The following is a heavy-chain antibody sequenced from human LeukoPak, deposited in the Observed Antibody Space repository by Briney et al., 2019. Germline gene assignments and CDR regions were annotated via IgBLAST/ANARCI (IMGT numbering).Heavy chain of an antibody. V-gene: IGHV3-30-3*01. CDR2: ISYDGSNK. CDR1: GFTFSSYA. D-gene: IGHD4-17*01. Sequence: GGSVSLSCAASGFTFSSYAMHWVRKATGKGLEWVAVISYDGSNKYYADSVKGRFTISRDNSKNTLYLQMNSVRAEDTAVYYCARDGDYGDYGQKLLAWYFDLWGRGTLVTVSS. J-gene: IGHJ2*01. CDR3: ARDGDYGDYGQKLLAWYFDL.